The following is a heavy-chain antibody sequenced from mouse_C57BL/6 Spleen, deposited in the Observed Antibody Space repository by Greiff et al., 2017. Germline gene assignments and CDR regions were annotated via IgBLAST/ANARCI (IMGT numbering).Heavy chain of an antibody. V-gene: IGHV1-55*01. CDR1: GYTFTSYW. CDR3: ARGGYHSNYDAMDY. CDR2: IYPGSGST. D-gene: IGHD2-5*01. Sequence: QVQLQQPGAELVKPGASVKMSCKASGYTFTSYWITWVKQRPGQGLEWLGDIYPGSGSTNYNEKFKSKATLTVDTSSSTAYMQLSSLTSEDSAVYYCARGGYHSNYDAMDYWGQGTSVTVSS. J-gene: IGHJ4*01.